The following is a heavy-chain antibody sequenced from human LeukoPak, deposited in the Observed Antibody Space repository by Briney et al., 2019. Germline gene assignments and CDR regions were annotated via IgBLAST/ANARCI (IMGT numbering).Heavy chain of an antibody. Sequence: PGGSLRLSCAASGFTFSSYSMNWVRQAPGKGLEWVSRINSDGSSTSYADSVKGRFTISRDNAKNTLYLQMNSLRAEDTAVYYCARGPDYWGQGTLVTVSS. CDR3: ARGPDY. CDR1: GFTFSSYS. CDR2: INSDGSST. J-gene: IGHJ4*02. V-gene: IGHV3-74*01.